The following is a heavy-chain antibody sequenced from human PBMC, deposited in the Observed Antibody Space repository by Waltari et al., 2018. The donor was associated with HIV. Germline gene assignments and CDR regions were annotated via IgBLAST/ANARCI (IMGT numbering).Heavy chain of an antibody. CDR3: ARGHYDSSGYYYEYYYYGMDV. Sequence: QVQLQESGPGLVKPSETLSLTCTVSGGSISSYYWSWIRQPPGKGLEWIGYIYYSGSTSYNPVLRRRVTIAVDTAKNQFSLKLSSVTAADTAVYYCARGHYDSSGYYYEYYYYGMDVWGQGTTVTVSS. V-gene: IGHV4-59*08. CDR1: GGSISSYY. CDR2: IYYSGST. D-gene: IGHD3-22*01. J-gene: IGHJ6*02.